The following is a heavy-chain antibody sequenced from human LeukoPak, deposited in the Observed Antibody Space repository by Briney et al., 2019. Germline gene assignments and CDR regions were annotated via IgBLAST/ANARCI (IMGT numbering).Heavy chain of an antibody. Sequence: GGSLRLSCAASGFTVSSNYMSWVRQAPGKGLEWVSVIYSGGSTYYADSVKGRFTISRDNSKNTLYLQMNSLRAEDTAVYYCARDSSGYYRTSSFDYWGRGTLVTVSS. J-gene: IGHJ4*02. V-gene: IGHV3-53*01. CDR2: IYSGGST. CDR3: ARDSSGYYRTSSFDY. CDR1: GFTVSSNY. D-gene: IGHD3-22*01.